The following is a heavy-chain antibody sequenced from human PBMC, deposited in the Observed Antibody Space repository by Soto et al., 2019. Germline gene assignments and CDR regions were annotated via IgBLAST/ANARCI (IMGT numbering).Heavy chain of an antibody. CDR1: GDSISGSQW. J-gene: IGHJ4*02. CDR3: ARGRKDYSSSWYVG. D-gene: IGHD6-13*01. Sequence: SETLSLTCAVSGDSISGSQWWSWIRQPPGKGLAWIGEISHSGGSNYNPSLKSRVTISVDTSKNQFSLKLSSVTAADTAVYYCARGRKDYSSSWYVGWGQGTLVTVSS. CDR2: ISHSGGS. V-gene: IGHV4-34*01.